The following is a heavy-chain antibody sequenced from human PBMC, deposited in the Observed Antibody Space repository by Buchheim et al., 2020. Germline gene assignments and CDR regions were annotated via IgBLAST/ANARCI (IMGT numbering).Heavy chain of an antibody. CDR1: GGSISSGDYY. CDR3: ARDSRGCTNGVCYPNYYYGMDV. CDR2: IYYSGST. J-gene: IGHJ6*02. D-gene: IGHD2-8*01. Sequence: QVQLQESGPGLVKPSQTLSLTCTVSGGSISSGDYYWSWIRQPPGKGLEWIGYIYYSGSTYYNPSLKSRVTISVDTSKNQFSLKRISVTAADTAVYYCARDSRGCTNGVCYPNYYYGMDVWGQGTT. V-gene: IGHV4-30-4*01.